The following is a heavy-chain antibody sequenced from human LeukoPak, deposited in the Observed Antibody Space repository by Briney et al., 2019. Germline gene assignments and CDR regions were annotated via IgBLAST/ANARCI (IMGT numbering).Heavy chain of an antibody. D-gene: IGHD4-17*01. V-gene: IGHV4-34*01. CDR1: GGSFSGYY. CDR3: ARDETTVTTGYWYFDL. J-gene: IGHJ2*01. Sequence: SETLSLTCAVYGGSFSGYYWSWIRQPPGKGLEWIGEINHSGSTNYNPSLKSRVTISVDTSKNQFSLKLSSVTAADTAVYYCARDETTVTTGYWYFDLWGRGTLVTVSS. CDR2: INHSGST.